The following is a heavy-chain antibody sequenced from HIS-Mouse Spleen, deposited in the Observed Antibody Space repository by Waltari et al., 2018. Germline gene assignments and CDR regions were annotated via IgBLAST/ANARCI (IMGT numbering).Heavy chain of an antibody. CDR1: GYTFTGYY. CDR2: INPNSGGT. D-gene: IGHD1-26*01. V-gene: IGHV1-2*02. CDR3: ARGGFAGSFLDY. J-gene: IGHJ4*02. Sequence: QVQLVQSGAEVKKPGASVKVSCKASGYTFTGYYMHWVRQAPGQGLEWMGWINPNSGGTNYAPKFQGRVTMTRETSISTAYMELSRLRSDDTAVYYCARGGFAGSFLDYWGQGTLVTVSS.